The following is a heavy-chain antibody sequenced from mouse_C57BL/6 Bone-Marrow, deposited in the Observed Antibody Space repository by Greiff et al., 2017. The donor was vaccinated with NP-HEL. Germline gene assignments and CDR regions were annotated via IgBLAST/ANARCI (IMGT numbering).Heavy chain of an antibody. D-gene: IGHD2-4*01. J-gene: IGHJ3*01. Sequence: VKLMESGAELARPGASVKLSCKASGYTFTSYGISWVKQRTGQGLEWIGEIYPRSGNTYYNEKFKGKATLTADKSSSTAYMELRSLTSEDSAVYFCARSNYDYGPAWFAYWGQGTLVTVSA. CDR1: GYTFTSYG. CDR2: IYPRSGNT. V-gene: IGHV1-81*01. CDR3: ARSNYDYGPAWFAY.